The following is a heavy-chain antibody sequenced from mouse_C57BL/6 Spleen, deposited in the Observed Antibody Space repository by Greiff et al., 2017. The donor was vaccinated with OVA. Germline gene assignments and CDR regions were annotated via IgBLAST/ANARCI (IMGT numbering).Heavy chain of an antibody. CDR2: IDPSDSYT. V-gene: IGHV1-69*01. CDR1: GYTFTSYW. Sequence: VQLQQPGAELVMPGASVKLSCKASGYTFTSYWMHWVKQRPGQGLEWIGEIDPSDSYTNYNQKFKGKSTLTVDKSSSTAYMQLSSLTSEDSAVYYCARSGGYDVGWYFDVWGTGTTVTVSS. J-gene: IGHJ1*03. D-gene: IGHD2-2*01. CDR3: ARSGGYDVGWYFDV.